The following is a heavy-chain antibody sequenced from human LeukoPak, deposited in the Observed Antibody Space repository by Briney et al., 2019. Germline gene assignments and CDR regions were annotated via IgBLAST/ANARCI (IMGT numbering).Heavy chain of an antibody. CDR2: LYWNDDK. J-gene: IGHJ4*02. CDR3: AHNGVYCSSTSCYDY. Sequence: ESGPTLVKPTQTLTLTCTFSWFPLSTRGVGVGWIRQPPGKALEWLALLYWNDDKRYSPSLKSRLTITKDTSKNQVVLTMTNMDPVDTATYYCAHNGVYCSSTSCYDYWGQGTLVTVSS. D-gene: IGHD2-2*01. CDR1: WFPLSTRGVG. V-gene: IGHV2-5*01.